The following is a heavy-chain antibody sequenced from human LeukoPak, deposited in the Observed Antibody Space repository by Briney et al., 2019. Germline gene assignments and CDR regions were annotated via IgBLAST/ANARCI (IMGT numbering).Heavy chain of an antibody. CDR1: GITFSTYA. V-gene: IGHV3-30*18. Sequence: PGGSLRLSCAASGITFSTYAMTWVRQAPGKGLEWVAVISYDGSNKYYADSVKGRFTISRDNSKNTLYLQMNSLRAEDTAVYYCAKDGAKQLWSPLDYWGQGTLVTVSS. J-gene: IGHJ4*02. D-gene: IGHD6-6*01. CDR3: AKDGAKQLWSPLDY. CDR2: ISYDGSNK.